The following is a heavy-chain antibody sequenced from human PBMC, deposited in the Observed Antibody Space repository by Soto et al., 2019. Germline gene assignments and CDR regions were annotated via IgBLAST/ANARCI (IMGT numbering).Heavy chain of an antibody. D-gene: IGHD1-26*01. V-gene: IGHV4-59*01. CDR3: ARWGPNYYYYYGMDV. Sequence: SETLSLTCTVSGGSISSYYWSWIRQPPGKGLEWIGYIYYSGSTNYNPSLKSRVTISVDTSKSQFSLKLSSVTAADTAVYYCARWGPNYYYYYGMDVWGQGTTVTVSS. CDR2: IYYSGST. J-gene: IGHJ6*02. CDR1: GGSISSYY.